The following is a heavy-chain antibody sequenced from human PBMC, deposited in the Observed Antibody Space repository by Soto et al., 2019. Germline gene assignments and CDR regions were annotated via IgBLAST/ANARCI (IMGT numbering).Heavy chain of an antibody. CDR3: ATPPEALDTAMLKGLAH. CDR1: GGTFSNSA. V-gene: IGHV1-69*13. CDR2: ILPIFGTP. D-gene: IGHD5-18*01. Sequence: SVKVSCKASGGTFSNSAIIWVRQAPGQGLEWMGGILPIFGTPNYAQKFQGRLTISADEFSSTAYMELNILRSEDTAVYYCATPPEALDTAMLKGLAHWGQGSLAPVSS. J-gene: IGHJ4*02.